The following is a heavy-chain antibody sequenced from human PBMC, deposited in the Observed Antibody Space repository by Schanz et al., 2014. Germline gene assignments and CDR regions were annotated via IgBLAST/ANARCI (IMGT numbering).Heavy chain of an antibody. CDR1: GFTFFTYN. D-gene: IGHD3-10*01. CDR3: ARDRGFMVTHNDALDL. Sequence: EVYLVESGGGLVQPGGSLRLSCAASGFTFFTYNMNWVRQAPGRGLEWISYISRDGTTSYYADSVKGRFTISRDNAKNSLYLEMTSLRGEDTAVYYCARDRGFMVTHNDALDLWGQGTMVSVSS. V-gene: IGHV3-48*04. CDR2: ISRDGTTS. J-gene: IGHJ3*01.